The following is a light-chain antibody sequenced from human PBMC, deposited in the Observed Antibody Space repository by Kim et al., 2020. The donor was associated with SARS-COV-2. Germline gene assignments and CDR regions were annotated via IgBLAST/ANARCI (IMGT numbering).Light chain of an antibody. CDR2: DAA. CDR3: QQRGSRPPALT. J-gene: IGKJ4*01. CDR1: RRIDIS. V-gene: IGKV3-11*01. Sequence: PEERGTLSCRASRRIDISLAWYQQTTGEAPRLLIYDAAMRSAGILDRFSSSRSGTDFTLTIGGRAPEDVAAYYCQQRGSRPPALTFGGGTKVDIK.